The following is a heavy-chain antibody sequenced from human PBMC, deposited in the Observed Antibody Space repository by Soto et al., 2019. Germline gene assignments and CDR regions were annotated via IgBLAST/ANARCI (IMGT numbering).Heavy chain of an antibody. CDR1: GGSISSSSYY. V-gene: IGHV4-39*01. CDR2: IYYSGST. CDR3: ARHEGSSSVKLDY. D-gene: IGHD6-6*01. Sequence: QLQLQESGPGLVKPSETLSLTCTVSGGSISSSSYYWGWIRQPPGKGLEWIGSIYYSGSTYYNPFLKSRVTLSVDTSKNQFSLKLSSVTAADTAVYYCARHEGSSSVKLDYWGQGTLVTVSS. J-gene: IGHJ4*02.